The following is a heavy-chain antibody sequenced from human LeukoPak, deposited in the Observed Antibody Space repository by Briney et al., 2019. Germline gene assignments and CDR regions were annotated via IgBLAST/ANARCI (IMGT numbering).Heavy chain of an antibody. D-gene: IGHD4-17*01. CDR3: AKDRYGDYEAPFHYYMDG. Sequence: GASVKVSCKASGYTFSGFYIHWVRQAPGQGLEWMGWINPNSGATNFAKKFQGRVTMTRDTSIDTAYMELSRLRSDDTAVYYCAKDRYGDYEAPFHYYMDGWGKGTTVAVSS. CDR1: GYTFSGFY. J-gene: IGHJ6*03. V-gene: IGHV1-2*02. CDR2: INPNSGAT.